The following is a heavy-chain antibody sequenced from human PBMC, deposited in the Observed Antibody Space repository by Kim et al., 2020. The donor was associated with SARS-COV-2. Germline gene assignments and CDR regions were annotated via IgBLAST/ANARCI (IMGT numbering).Heavy chain of an antibody. CDR3: ARDGTAAPPYYYYGMDV. Sequence: SETLSLTCTVSDDSISRGGYFYTWIRQHPGKGLEWIGSLYYTGTINYNPSLKSRLSISFDTSKNQFYLKVNSVTAADTAVYYCARDGTAAPPYYYYGMDVWGRGTTVTVSS. D-gene: IGHD6-6*01. J-gene: IGHJ6*02. CDR2: LYYTGTI. V-gene: IGHV4-31*03. CDR1: DDSISRGGYF.